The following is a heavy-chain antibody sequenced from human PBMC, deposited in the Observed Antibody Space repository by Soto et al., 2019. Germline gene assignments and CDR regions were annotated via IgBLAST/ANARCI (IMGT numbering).Heavy chain of an antibody. J-gene: IGHJ6*02. CDR2: IYPGDSDT. CDR3: ARPSLITPEYYYGMDV. Sequence: PGESLKISCKGSGYSFTSYWIGWVRQMPGKGLEWMGIIYPGDSDTRYSPSFQGQVTISADKSISTAHLQWSSLKASDTAMYYCARPSLITPEYYYGMDVWGQGTTVTVSS. CDR1: GYSFTSYW. V-gene: IGHV5-51*01. D-gene: IGHD3-16*01.